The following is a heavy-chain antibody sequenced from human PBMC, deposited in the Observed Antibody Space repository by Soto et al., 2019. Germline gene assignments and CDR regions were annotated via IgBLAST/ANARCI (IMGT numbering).Heavy chain of an antibody. J-gene: IGHJ6*02. CDR2: MNPNSGNT. CDR3: ARGVEWLTRHYYYYYGMDV. CDR1: GYTFTSYD. V-gene: IGHV1-8*01. Sequence: GASVKVSCKASGYTFTSYDINWVRQATGQGLEWMGWMNPNSGNTGYAQKFQGRVTMTRNTSISTAYMELSSLRSEDTAVYYCARGVEWLTRHYYYYYGMDVWGQGTTVTVSS. D-gene: IGHD3-3*01.